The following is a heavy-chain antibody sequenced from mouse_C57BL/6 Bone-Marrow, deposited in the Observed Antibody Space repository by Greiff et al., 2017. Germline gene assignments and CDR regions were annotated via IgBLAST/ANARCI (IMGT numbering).Heavy chain of an antibody. CDR2: IYPSDSET. Sequence: QVQLQQPGAELVRPGSSVKLSCKASGYTFTSYWMDWVKQRPGQGLEWIGNIYPSDSETHYNQKFKDEATLTVDKSSSTAYMQLSSLTSEDSAVYYCARLGYYGSSYNFDYWGQGTTLTVSS. V-gene: IGHV1-61*01. J-gene: IGHJ2*01. D-gene: IGHD1-1*01. CDR1: GYTFTSYW. CDR3: ARLGYYGSSYNFDY.